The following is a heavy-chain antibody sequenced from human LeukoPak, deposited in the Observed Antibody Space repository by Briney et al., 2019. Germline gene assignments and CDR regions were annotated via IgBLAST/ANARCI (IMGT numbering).Heavy chain of an antibody. CDR1: GGSISSGDYY. Sequence: SETLSLTCTVSGGSISSGDYYWSWIRQPPGKGLEWIGYIYYSGSTYYNPSLKSRVTISVDTPKNQFSLKLSSVTAADTAVYYCARERGDYYDSSGYYPDYWGQGTLVTVSS. V-gene: IGHV4-30-4*01. CDR3: ARERGDYYDSSGYYPDY. J-gene: IGHJ4*02. CDR2: IYYSGST. D-gene: IGHD3-22*01.